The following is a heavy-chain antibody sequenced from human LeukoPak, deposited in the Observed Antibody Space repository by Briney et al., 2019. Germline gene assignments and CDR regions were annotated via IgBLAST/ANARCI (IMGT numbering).Heavy chain of an antibody. J-gene: IGHJ4*02. Sequence: GGSLRLSCAASGFTFSSYGMHWVRQAPGKGLEWVAFIRYDGSNKYYADSVKGRFTISRGNSKNTLYLQMNSLRAEDTAVYYCAKINLRGPVVAATVYDYWGQGTLVTVSS. CDR3: AKINLRGPVVAATVYDY. D-gene: IGHD2-15*01. CDR2: IRYDGSNK. V-gene: IGHV3-30*02. CDR1: GFTFSSYG.